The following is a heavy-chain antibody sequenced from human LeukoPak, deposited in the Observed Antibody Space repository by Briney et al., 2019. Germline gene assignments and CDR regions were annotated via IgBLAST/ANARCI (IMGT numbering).Heavy chain of an antibody. J-gene: IGHJ4*02. V-gene: IGHV1-8*01. CDR2: MNPNSGNT. CDR1: GYTFTSYD. D-gene: IGHD5-18*01. Sequence: GASVKVSCKASGYTFTSYDINWVRQATGQGLEWMGWMNPNSGNTGYAQKFQGRVTMTTDTSTSTVYMELSSLRSEDTAVYYCARVPSGYNYGYLWFDYWGQGTLVTVSS. CDR3: ARVPSGYNYGYLWFDY.